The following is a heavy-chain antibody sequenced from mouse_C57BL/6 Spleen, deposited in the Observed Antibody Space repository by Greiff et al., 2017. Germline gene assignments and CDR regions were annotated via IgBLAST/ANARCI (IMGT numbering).Heavy chain of an antibody. CDR2: ILPGSGST. J-gene: IGHJ2*01. D-gene: IGHD1-1*01. CDR1: GYTFTGYW. CDR3: TRPSTVVARGYIDY. Sequence: QVQLQQSGAELMKPGASVKLSCKATGYTFTGYWIEWVKQRPGHGLEWIGEILPGSGSTNYNEKFKGKATLTADTSSNTAYMQLSSLPTEDSAIYYGTRPSTVVARGYIDYWGQGTTLTVSS. V-gene: IGHV1-9*01.